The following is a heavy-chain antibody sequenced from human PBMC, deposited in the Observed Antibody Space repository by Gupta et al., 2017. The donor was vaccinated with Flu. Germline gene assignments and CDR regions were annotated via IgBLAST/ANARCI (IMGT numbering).Heavy chain of an antibody. CDR1: DGSIGSYY. Sequence: QVKLQESGPGLVKPSETLSLICSVSDGSIGSYYWRWIRQTQGKGLEWLGNIYNSGTTNYNPSLKSRLTIGINTSQNQFSLRLSSVTAADTAVYFCARERQPSTGSYYSYGLDVWGQGTTVTVSS. V-gene: IGHV4-59*01. CDR2: IYNSGTT. CDR3: ARERQPSTGSYYSYGLDV. D-gene: IGHD3-10*01. J-gene: IGHJ6*02.